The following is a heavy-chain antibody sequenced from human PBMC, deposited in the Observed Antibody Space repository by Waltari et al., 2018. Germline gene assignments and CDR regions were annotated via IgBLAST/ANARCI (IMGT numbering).Heavy chain of an antibody. J-gene: IGHJ4*02. CDR1: GYTFTSYA. CDR3: ARERSGGLR. CDR2: INTITGNP. D-gene: IGHD5-12*01. Sequence: QVQLVQSGSELKKPGASVKVSCTASGYTFTSYAMSWVRQAPGQGLEWMGWINTITGNPTYSQCFTGRFVFSLDTSDDTAYLQISSLKAEDTAVYYCARERSGGLRWGQGTLVTVSS. V-gene: IGHV7-4-1*02.